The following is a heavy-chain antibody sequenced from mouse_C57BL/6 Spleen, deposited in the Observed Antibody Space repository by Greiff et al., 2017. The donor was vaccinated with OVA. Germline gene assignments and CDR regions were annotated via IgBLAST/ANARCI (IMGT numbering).Heavy chain of an antibody. Sequence: QVQLQQSGAELAKPGASVKLSCKASGYTFTSYWMHWVKQRPGQGLEWIGYINPSSGYTNYNQKFKDKATVTADKSSSTAYMQLSSLTYEDSAVYYCASAVTTVVDYWGQGTTLTVSS. J-gene: IGHJ2*01. CDR2: INPSSGYT. CDR3: ASAVTTVVDY. D-gene: IGHD1-1*01. V-gene: IGHV1-7*01. CDR1: GYTFTSYW.